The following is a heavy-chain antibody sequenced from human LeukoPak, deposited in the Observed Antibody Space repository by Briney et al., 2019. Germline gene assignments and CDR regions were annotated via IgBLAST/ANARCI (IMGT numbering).Heavy chain of an antibody. CDR3: ASGSGSYRTPYYYMDV. Sequence: GGSVRLSRAASGFPVSSNYMSWVRQAPRKGPGWVSVIYSGGSTYYADSVKGRFTISRDNSKNTLYLQMNSLRAEDTAVYYCASGSGSYRTPYYYMDVWGTGTTVTVSS. CDR2: IYSGGST. D-gene: IGHD3-10*01. J-gene: IGHJ6*03. V-gene: IGHV3-53*01. CDR1: GFPVSSNY.